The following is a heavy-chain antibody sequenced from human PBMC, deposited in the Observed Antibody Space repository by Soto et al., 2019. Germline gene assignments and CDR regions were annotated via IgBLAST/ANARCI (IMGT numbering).Heavy chain of an antibody. Sequence: SETLSLTCAVYGGSFSGYYWSWIRQPPGKGLEWIGEINHSGSTNYNPSLKSRVTISVDTSKNQFSLKLSSVTAADTAVYYCARRRQDYYDSSGYYQSPVYYFDYWGQGTLVTVSS. V-gene: IGHV4-34*01. J-gene: IGHJ4*02. CDR1: GGSFSGYY. CDR3: ARRRQDYYDSSGYYQSPVYYFDY. CDR2: INHSGST. D-gene: IGHD3-22*01.